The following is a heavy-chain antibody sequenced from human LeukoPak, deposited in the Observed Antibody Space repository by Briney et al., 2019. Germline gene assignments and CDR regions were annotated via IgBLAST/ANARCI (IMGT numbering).Heavy chain of an antibody. J-gene: IGHJ4*02. CDR1: GFTFDTFA. CDR3: ARASGSYDY. D-gene: IGHD1-26*01. V-gene: IGHV3-23*01. Sequence: GESLRLSCVASGFTFDTFAMSWVRLAPGKGLEWVSGIGNTETYYADSVKGRFTISRDNSKNTLYLQMNSLRGEDTAVYYCARASGSYDYWGRGTLVTVSS. CDR2: IGNTET.